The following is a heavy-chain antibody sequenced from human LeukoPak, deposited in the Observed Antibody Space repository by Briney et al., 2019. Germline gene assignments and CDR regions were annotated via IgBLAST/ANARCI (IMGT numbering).Heavy chain of an antibody. J-gene: IGHJ3*02. CDR3: TTDSEMATISLGAFDI. Sequence: PGGSLRLSCVASGFIFSDYGIQWVRQAPGKGLEWVAVIAYDGNNTYYGDSVRGRFTISRDNSKKMVYLQMNSLKTEDTAVYYCTTDSEMATISLGAFDIWGQGTMVTVSS. V-gene: IGHV3-30*03. D-gene: IGHD5-24*01. CDR2: IAYDGNNT. CDR1: GFIFSDYG.